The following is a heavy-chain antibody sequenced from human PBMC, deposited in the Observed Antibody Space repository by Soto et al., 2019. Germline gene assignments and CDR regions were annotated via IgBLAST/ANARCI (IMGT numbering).Heavy chain of an antibody. V-gene: IGHV3-23*01. J-gene: IGHJ4*02. CDR3: AKDLGFSAPNAFDF. D-gene: IGHD3-16*01. CDR1: GFNFSNYA. Sequence: GGCLRLSCAASGFNFSNYAMRWVRQTPGKGLEWVSGIVAATGTTYYTDSVKGRFAISRDNSRNTLYLQMSILRAEDTAVYYCAKDLGFSAPNAFDFWGQGTLVIGSS. CDR2: IVAATGTT.